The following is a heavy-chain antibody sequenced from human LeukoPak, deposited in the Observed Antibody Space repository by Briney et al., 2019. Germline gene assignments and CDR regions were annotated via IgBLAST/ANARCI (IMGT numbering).Heavy chain of an antibody. CDR1: GGSFSGYY. Sequence: SETLSLTCAVYGGSFSGYYWSWIRQPPGKGLEWIGEINHSGSTNYNPSLKSRVTISVDTSKNQFSLKLSSVAAADTAVYYCARRGNWFDPWGQGTLVTVSS. CDR3: ARRGNWFDP. V-gene: IGHV4-34*01. J-gene: IGHJ5*02. CDR2: INHSGST. D-gene: IGHD3-10*01.